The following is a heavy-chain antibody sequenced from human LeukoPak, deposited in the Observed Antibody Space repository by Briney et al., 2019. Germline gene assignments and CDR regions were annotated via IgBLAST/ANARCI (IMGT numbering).Heavy chain of an antibody. D-gene: IGHD2-2*01. CDR1: GYSFTSYW. CDR2: IYPGDSDT. V-gene: IGHV5-51*01. Sequence: KDGESLKISCKGSGYSFTSYWIGWVRQMPGKGLEWMGIIYPGDSDTRYSPSFQGQVTISADKSISTAYLQWSSLKASDTAMYYCASRRYCSSTSCTYFDYWGQGTLVTVSS. J-gene: IGHJ4*02. CDR3: ASRRYCSSTSCTYFDY.